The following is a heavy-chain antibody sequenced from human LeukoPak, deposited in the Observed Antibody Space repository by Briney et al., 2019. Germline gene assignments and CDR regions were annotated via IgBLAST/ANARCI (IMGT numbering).Heavy chain of an antibody. CDR3: ARDSNYYGMDV. CDR1: GGSFSGYY. V-gene: IGHV4-34*01. CDR2: ISHSGST. D-gene: IGHD4-11*01. J-gene: IGHJ6*02. Sequence: TSETLSLTCAVYGGSFSGYYWSWIRQPPGKGLEWIGEISHSGSTNYNPSLMSRVTISVDTSKNQFSLKLSSVTAADTAVYYCARDSNYYGMDVWGQGTTVTVSS.